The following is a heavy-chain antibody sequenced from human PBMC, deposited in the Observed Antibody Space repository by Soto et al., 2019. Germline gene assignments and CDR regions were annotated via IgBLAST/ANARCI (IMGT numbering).Heavy chain of an antibody. CDR3: ARECSGGRCECQNYCDY. J-gene: IGHJ4*02. CDR1: GGTFSSYA. D-gene: IGHD2-15*01. CDR2: IIPIFGTA. V-gene: IGHV1-69*13. Sequence: GASVKVSCKASGGTFSSYAISWVRQAPGQGLEWMGGIIPIFGTANYAQKFQGRVTITADESTSTAYMELSSLRSEDTAVYYCARECSGGRCECQNYCDYRDQVTLSAFSS.